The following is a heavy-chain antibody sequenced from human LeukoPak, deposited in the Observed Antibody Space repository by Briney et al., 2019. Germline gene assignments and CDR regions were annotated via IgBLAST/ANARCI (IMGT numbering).Heavy chain of an antibody. Sequence: PGGSLRLSCAASGFTFSSYNMNWVRQAPGKGLEWVSSITSSSNYVYYADSVKGRFTISRDNAMNSLYLQMNSLRAEDTTVYYCARDCWDYGSGSYCGIDYWGQGTLVTVSS. CDR2: ITSSSNYV. J-gene: IGHJ4*02. V-gene: IGHV3-21*03. D-gene: IGHD3-10*01. CDR1: GFTFSSYN. CDR3: ARDCWDYGSGSYCGIDY.